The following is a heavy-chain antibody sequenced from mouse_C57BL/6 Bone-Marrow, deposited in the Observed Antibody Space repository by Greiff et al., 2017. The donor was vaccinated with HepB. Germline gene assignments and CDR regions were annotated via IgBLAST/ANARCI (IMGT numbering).Heavy chain of an antibody. CDR2: ISNGGGST. CDR1: GFTFSDYY. D-gene: IGHD2-4*01. V-gene: IGHV5-12*01. Sequence: EVMLVESGGGLVQPGGSLKLSCAASGFTFSDYYMYWVRQTPEKRLEWVAYISNGGGSTYYPDTVKGRFTISRDNAKNTLYLQRSRLKSEDTAMYYCARYDYDVSWFAYWGQGTLVTVSA. CDR3: ARYDYDVSWFAY. J-gene: IGHJ3*01.